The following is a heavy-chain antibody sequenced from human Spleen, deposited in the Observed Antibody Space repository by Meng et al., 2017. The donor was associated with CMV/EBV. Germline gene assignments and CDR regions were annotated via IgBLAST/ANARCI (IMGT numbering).Heavy chain of an antibody. CDR3: AKDTVSRGWFDP. V-gene: IGHV3-30*02. CDR1: GFACSSYG. J-gene: IGHJ5*02. Sequence: SCAASGFACSSYGMHWVRQAPGKGLEWVAFIRYDGSNKYCADSVKGRFTISRDNSKNTLYLQMHSLRPEDTAVYYCAKDTVSRGWFDPWGQGTLVTVSS. CDR2: IRYDGSNK. D-gene: IGHD4-17*01.